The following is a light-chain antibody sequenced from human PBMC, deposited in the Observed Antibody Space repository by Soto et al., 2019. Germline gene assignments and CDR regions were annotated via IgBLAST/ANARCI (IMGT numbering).Light chain of an antibody. CDR2: AAS. J-gene: IGKJ1*01. Sequence: DIQMTQSPSSLSASVGDRVTITCRASRGVRGDLAWYQAKPEKAPQRLIFAASSLESGVPSRFSGSGSGTEFTLTISSLQPDDFAIYYCLQHSTYPLTFGQGTKV. CDR3: LQHSTYPLT. V-gene: IGKV1-17*01. CDR1: RGVRGD.